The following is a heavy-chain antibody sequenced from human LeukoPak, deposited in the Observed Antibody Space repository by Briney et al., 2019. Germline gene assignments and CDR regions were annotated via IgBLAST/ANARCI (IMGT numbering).Heavy chain of an antibody. Sequence: SQTLSLTCTVSGGSISSGDYYWSWIRQPAGKGLEWIGRIYTSGSTNYNPSLKSRVTMSVDTSKNQFSLKLSSVTAADTAVYYCARNYDFWSGYLQPWGQGTLVTVSS. CDR1: GGSISSGDYY. D-gene: IGHD3-3*01. CDR2: IYTSGST. CDR3: ARNYDFWSGYLQP. J-gene: IGHJ5*02. V-gene: IGHV4-61*02.